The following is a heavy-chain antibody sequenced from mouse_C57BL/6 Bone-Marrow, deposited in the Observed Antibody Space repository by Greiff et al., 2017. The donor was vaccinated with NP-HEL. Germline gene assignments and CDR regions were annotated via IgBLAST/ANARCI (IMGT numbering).Heavy chain of an antibody. CDR3: ARGIDYYGSSRHYYAMDY. D-gene: IGHD1-1*01. Sequence: QVQLQQPGAELVKPGASVKMSCKASGYTFTSYWITWVKQRPGQGLEWIGDIYPGSGSTNYNEKFKSKATLTVDTSSSTAYMQLSSLTSEDSAVYYCARGIDYYGSSRHYYAMDYWGQGTSVTVSS. J-gene: IGHJ4*01. CDR1: GYTFTSYW. CDR2: IYPGSGST. V-gene: IGHV1-55*01.